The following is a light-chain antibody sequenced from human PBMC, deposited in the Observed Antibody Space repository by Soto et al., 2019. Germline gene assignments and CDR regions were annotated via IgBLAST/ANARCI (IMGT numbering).Light chain of an antibody. Sequence: QSVLTQPPSASGSPGQSVTISCTGTSSDVGGYNYVSWYQQHPGKAPKLMVYEVSKRPSGVPDRFSGSKSGNTASLTISGLQSEDEADYYCAARDDSLNGPVFGGGTKVTVL. CDR2: EVS. CDR1: SSDVGGYNY. V-gene: IGLV2-8*01. J-gene: IGLJ2*01. CDR3: AARDDSLNGPV.